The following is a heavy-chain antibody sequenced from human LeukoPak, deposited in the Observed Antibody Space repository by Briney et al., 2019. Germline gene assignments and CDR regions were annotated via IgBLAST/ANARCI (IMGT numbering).Heavy chain of an antibody. J-gene: IGHJ4*02. Sequence: PSETLSLTCGVSGYSITNGYYWAWIRQPPGKGLEWIGNIYYSGNTYYNPSLKSRVTISVDTSKNQFSLMVSSVTAADTAVYYCARGKRWLQLGGSRYYFDYWGQGTLVTVSS. CDR1: GYSITNGYY. D-gene: IGHD5-24*01. V-gene: IGHV4-38-2*01. CDR3: ARGKRWLQLGGSRYYFDY. CDR2: IYYSGNT.